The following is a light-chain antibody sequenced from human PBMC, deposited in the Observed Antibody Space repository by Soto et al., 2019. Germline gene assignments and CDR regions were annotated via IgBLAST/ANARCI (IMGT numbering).Light chain of an antibody. CDR2: DTS. CDR1: QGVGSS. V-gene: IGKV3-11*01. Sequence: EIVLTQSPATLSLSPGERATLSCRASQGVGSSLAWYQQKPGQAPRVLIYDTSNRATGTLARFSGSGSGTDFTLTISSLEPEYFAVYYCQQRSNWPYTFGQGTNLEVK. J-gene: IGKJ2*01. CDR3: QQRSNWPYT.